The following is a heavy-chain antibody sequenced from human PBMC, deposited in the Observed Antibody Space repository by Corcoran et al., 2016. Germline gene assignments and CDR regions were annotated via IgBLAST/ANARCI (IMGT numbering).Heavy chain of an antibody. CDR2: IYWNDDK. V-gene: IGHV2-5*01. J-gene: IGHJ6*02. CDR3: AHQRAYYYYGMDV. CDR1: GFSLSTNGVG. Sequence: QIPLKEAGPTLVKPTQTLTLTCTFSGFSLSTNGVGVDWSRQPPGKALEWLALIYWNDDKRYSPSLKSRLTITKDTSKNQVVLTITNMDSVDTATYYCAHQRAYYYYGMDVWGQVSSVTVSS.